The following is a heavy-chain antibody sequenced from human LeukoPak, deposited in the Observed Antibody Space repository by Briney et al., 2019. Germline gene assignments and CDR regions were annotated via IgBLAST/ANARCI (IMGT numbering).Heavy chain of an antibody. CDR3: AGRPIASGNYAGMDV. Sequence: GGSLGLSCAASGFSFTSYAMTWVRQAPGKGLEWVSTISHSGVSTYYADSVKGRFTISRDKSKNTLYLQMNSLRVEDTAVYYCAGRPIASGNYAGMDVWGKGTTVTVSS. D-gene: IGHD3-10*01. J-gene: IGHJ6*04. V-gene: IGHV3-23*01. CDR1: GFSFTSYA. CDR2: ISHSGVST.